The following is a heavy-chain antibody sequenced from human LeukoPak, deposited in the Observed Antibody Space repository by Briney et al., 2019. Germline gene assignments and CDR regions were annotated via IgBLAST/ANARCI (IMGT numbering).Heavy chain of an antibody. CDR2: ISAYNGNT. J-gene: IGHJ4*02. CDR3: ARSRGYCGGGSCYFDY. D-gene: IGHD2-15*01. Sequence: ASVKVSCKASGYTFTSYAISWVRQAPGQGLEWMGWISAYNGNTNYAQELQGGLTMTTDTSTSTAYMELRSLTSDDAAVYYCARSRGYCGGGSCYFDYWGQGTLVTVSS. V-gene: IGHV1-18*01. CDR1: GYTFTSYA.